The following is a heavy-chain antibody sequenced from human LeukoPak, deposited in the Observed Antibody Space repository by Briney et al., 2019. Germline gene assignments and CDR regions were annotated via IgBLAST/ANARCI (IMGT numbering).Heavy chain of an antibody. J-gene: IGHJ4*02. D-gene: IGHD2-2*01. CDR1: GFTFSSYA. CDR2: ISNSGGNT. Sequence: GGSLRLSCAASGFTFSSYAMTWVRQAPGKGLEWVSGISNSGGNTYYADSVKGRFTISRDNSKNTLYLQMNSLRAEDTAVYYCAKVRSTSCYAALDYWGQGTLVTVSS. V-gene: IGHV3-23*01. CDR3: AKVRSTSCYAALDY.